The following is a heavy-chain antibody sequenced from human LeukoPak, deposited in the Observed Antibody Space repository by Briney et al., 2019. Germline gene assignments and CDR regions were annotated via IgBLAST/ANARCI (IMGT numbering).Heavy chain of an antibody. D-gene: IGHD2-21*01. CDR3: AGNSSRDCSETKCYSGGWFDT. CDR1: GGSISGSSDY. CDR2: IYFSGST. Sequence: SETLSLTCTVSGGSISGSSDYWVWIRQSPGKRLEWIGSIYFSGSTHYRPSLKSRLTMSVDTPKNQFSLQLSSVTAKDTAIYYCAGNSSRDCSETKCYSGGWFDTWGQGMLVTVSS. J-gene: IGHJ5*02. V-gene: IGHV4-39*01.